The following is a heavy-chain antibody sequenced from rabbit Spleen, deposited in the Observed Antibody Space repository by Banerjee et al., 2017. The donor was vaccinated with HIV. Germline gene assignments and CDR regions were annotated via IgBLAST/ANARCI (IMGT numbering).Heavy chain of an antibody. D-gene: IGHD7-1*01. Sequence: QEQLEESGGGLVKPEGSLTLTCKASGIDFNAYYYMCWVRQAPGKGLEWIGCIGTDSGITWTAGWVNGRFTISRSTRLTTVDLKMTSLTAADTATYFCARDDVGYIGHGCYFNLWGPGTLVTVS. CDR1: GIDFNAYYY. J-gene: IGHJ4*01. CDR2: IGTDSGIT. CDR3: ARDDVGYIGHGCYFNL. V-gene: IGHV1S43*01.